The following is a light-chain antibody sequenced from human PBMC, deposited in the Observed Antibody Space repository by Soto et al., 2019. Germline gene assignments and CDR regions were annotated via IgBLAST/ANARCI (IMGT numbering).Light chain of an antibody. CDR2: GAS. V-gene: IGKV3-20*01. CDR1: QSVSNNY. CDR3: QQYSSRWT. Sequence: IVFLQSPGTLSLSPGERATLSCRTSQSVSNNYLAWYQQKPGQAPRLLIYGASSRATGIPDRFSGSGSGTDFTLSISRLEPEDFAVYCCQQYSSRWTFGQGTKVDIK. J-gene: IGKJ1*01.